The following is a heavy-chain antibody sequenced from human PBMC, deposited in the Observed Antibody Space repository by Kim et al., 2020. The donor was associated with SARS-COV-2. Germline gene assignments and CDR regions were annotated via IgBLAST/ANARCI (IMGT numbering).Heavy chain of an antibody. CDR2: IWYDGSYK. V-gene: IGHV3-33*08. CDR1: GFTFSNYG. D-gene: IGHD2-15*01. Sequence: GGSLRLSCTISGFTFSNYGMHCVRQAPGKGLEWVAIIWYDGSYKYYADSVKGRFTIWRDNSKNTMYLEMSSLRTEETGIYYCARDLHMKVVAPTPDLWGQGTQVTASS. J-gene: IGHJ5*02. CDR3: ARDLHMKVVAPTPDL.